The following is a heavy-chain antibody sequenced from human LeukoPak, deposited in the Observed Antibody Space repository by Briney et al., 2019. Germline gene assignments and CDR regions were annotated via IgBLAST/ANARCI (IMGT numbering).Heavy chain of an antibody. D-gene: IGHD3-3*01. Sequence: KPSETLSLTCTVSGGSISSYYWSWIRQPPGKGLEWIGYIYYSGSTNYNPSLKSRVTISVDTSKNQFSLKLSSVTAADTAVYYCARHKNRITIFGVVIPLFDPWGQGTLVTVSS. J-gene: IGHJ5*02. CDR2: IYYSGST. CDR1: GGSISSYY. V-gene: IGHV4-59*08. CDR3: ARHKNRITIFGVVIPLFDP.